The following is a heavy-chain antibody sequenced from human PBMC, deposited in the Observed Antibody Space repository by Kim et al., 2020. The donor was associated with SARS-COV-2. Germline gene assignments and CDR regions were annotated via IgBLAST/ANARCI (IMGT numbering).Heavy chain of an antibody. CDR2: IKQDGSEK. Sequence: GGSLRLSCAASGFTFSTYWMSWVRQAPGKGLDWVANIKQDGSEKYYVDSVKGRFTISRDNAKNSLYLQMNSLRAEDTAVYYCAREWVRGVIGLCDYWGQGTLVTVSS. V-gene: IGHV3-7*03. D-gene: IGHD3-10*01. CDR3: AREWVRGVIGLCDY. CDR1: GFTFSTYW. J-gene: IGHJ4*02.